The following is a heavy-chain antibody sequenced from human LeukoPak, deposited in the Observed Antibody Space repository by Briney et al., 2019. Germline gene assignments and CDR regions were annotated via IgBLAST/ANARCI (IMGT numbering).Heavy chain of an antibody. CDR1: GFTFSSYE. CDR3: ARDFGSEGYTSGWHAFDL. CDR2: ISSSGSII. Sequence: PGGSLRLSCAASGFTFSSYEMNWVRQAPGKGLEWVSYISSSGSIIYYADSVKGRFTISRDNAKNSLYLQMDSLRTEDTAVYYCARDFGSEGYTSGWHAFDLWGRGTLVTVSS. J-gene: IGHJ2*01. D-gene: IGHD6-19*01. V-gene: IGHV3-48*03.